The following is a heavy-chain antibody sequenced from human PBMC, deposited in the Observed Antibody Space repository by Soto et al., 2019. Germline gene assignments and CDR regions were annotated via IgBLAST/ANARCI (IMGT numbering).Heavy chain of an antibody. D-gene: IGHD3-3*01. V-gene: IGHV6-1*01. Sequence: SPTLSLPCAISGDSVSSNSAAWNWIRQSPSRGLEWLGRTYYRSKWYNDYAVSVKSRITINPDTSKNQFSLQLNSVTPEDAAVYYCARDPSVFGVPLFDYWGQGTLVTVSS. CDR3: ARDPSVFGVPLFDY. J-gene: IGHJ4*02. CDR2: TYYRSKWYN. CDR1: GDSVSSNSAA.